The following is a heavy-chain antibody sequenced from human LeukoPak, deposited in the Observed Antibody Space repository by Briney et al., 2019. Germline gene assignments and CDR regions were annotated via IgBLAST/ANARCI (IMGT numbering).Heavy chain of an antibody. CDR1: GGSISSDNW. D-gene: IGHD6-6*01. CDR3: ARQGVFGQLAVSY. J-gene: IGHJ4*02. CDR2: IYHSGST. V-gene: IGHV4-4*02. Sequence: SGTLSLTCAVSGGSISSDNWWSWVRQPPGKGLEWIGEIYHSGSTNYNPSLKSRVTISVDTSKNQFSLKLSSVTAADTAVYYCARQGVFGQLAVSYWGQGTLVTVSS.